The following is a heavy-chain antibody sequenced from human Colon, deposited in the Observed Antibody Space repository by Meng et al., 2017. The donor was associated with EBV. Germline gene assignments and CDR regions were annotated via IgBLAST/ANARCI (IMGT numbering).Heavy chain of an antibody. CDR2: IYYSGST. CDR3: ARDRGGLGAFDY. D-gene: IGHD5-12*01. CDR1: GGSISSGDYY. Sequence: VQLQGSGPGLVKPSQTLSLTCMVSGGSISSGDYYWSWIRQPPGKGLEWIGYIYYSGSTYYNPSLKSRVTISVDTSKNQFSLKLSSVTAADTAVYYCARDRGGLGAFDYWGQGTLVTVSS. J-gene: IGHJ4*02. V-gene: IGHV4-30-4*01.